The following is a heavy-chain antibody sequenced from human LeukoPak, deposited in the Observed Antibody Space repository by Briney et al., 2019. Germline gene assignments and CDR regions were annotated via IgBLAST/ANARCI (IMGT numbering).Heavy chain of an antibody. CDR2: IYSSGST. CDR3: ARDRGISSGYYSYYFDY. V-gene: IGHV4-61*02. CDR1: GDSISSAFYS. Sequence: SETLSLTCIVSGDSISSAFYSWSWIRQSAGRGLEWIGRIYSSGSTNYNPSLKSRVTISVDTSKNQFSLKLSSVTAADTAVYYCARDRGISSGYYSYYFDYWGQGTLVTVSS. J-gene: IGHJ4*02. D-gene: IGHD3-22*01.